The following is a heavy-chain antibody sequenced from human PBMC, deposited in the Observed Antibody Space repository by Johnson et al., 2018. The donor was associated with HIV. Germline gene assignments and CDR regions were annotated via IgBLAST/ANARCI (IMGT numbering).Heavy chain of an antibody. CDR1: GFTFGDYA. J-gene: IGHJ3*01. V-gene: IGHV3-49*04. CDR3: TRGGITVFGVVDAFDV. D-gene: IGHD3-3*01. Sequence: VQLVEAGGGLVQPGRSLRLSCTTSGFTFGDYAMNWVRQAPGKGLEWVGFIRSKPYGGTTEYAASVRGRFTISRDDSKSIAHLQMNRLKTEDTAIYYCTRGGITVFGVVDAFDVWGQGTVVTVSS. CDR2: IRSKPYGGTT.